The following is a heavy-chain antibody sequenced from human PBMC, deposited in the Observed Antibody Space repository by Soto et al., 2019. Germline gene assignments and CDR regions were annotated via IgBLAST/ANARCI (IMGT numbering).Heavy chain of an antibody. J-gene: IGHJ4*02. V-gene: IGHV3-15*07. D-gene: IGHD3-22*01. CDR2: IKSKTDGGTT. Sequence: GGSLRLSCAASGFTFSNAWMNWVRQAPGKGLEWVGRIKSKTDGGTTDYAAPVKGRFTISRDDSKNTLYLQMNSLKTEDTAVYYCTTGDSSGYDEYYFDYWGQGTLVTVSS. CDR1: GFTFSNAW. CDR3: TTGDSSGYDEYYFDY.